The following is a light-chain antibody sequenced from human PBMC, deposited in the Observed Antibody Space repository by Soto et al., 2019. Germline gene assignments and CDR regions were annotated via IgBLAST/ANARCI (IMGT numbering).Light chain of an antibody. CDR1: QTILHNSNNKNY. J-gene: IGKJ1*01. CDR3: QQYHSSLWT. Sequence: DIVMTQSPDSLAVSLGERATINCKSGQTILHNSNNKNYLAWYQQKPGQPPKLLIYWASTRESGVPDRFSGSGSGTDFTLTISSLQAEDVAVYYCQQYHSSLWTFGQGTKVEIK. V-gene: IGKV4-1*01. CDR2: WAS.